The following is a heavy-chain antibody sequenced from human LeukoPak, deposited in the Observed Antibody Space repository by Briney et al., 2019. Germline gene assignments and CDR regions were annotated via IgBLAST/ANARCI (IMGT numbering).Heavy chain of an antibody. Sequence: SETLSLTCAVYGGSFSGYYWSWIRQPPGKGLEWIGEINHSGSTNYNPSLKSRVTISVDTSKNQFSLKLSSVTAADTAVYHCARYFASSSGYYFNAFDIWGQGTMVTVSS. D-gene: IGHD3-22*01. CDR2: INHSGST. CDR3: ARYFASSSGYYFNAFDI. CDR1: GGSFSGYY. V-gene: IGHV4-34*01. J-gene: IGHJ3*02.